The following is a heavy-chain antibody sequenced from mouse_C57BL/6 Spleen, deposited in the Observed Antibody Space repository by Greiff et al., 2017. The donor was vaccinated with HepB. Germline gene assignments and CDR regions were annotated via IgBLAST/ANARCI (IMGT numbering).Heavy chain of an antibody. CDR3: ARGGDYDALYYAMDY. CDR1: GFTFSDYG. D-gene: IGHD2-4*01. J-gene: IGHJ4*01. CDR2: ISSGSSTI. V-gene: IGHV5-17*01. Sequence: EVQVVESGGGLVKPGGSLKLSCAASGFTFSDYGMHWVRQAPEKGLEWVAYISSGSSTIYYADTVKGRFTISRDNAKNTLFLQMTSLRSEDTAMYYCARGGDYDALYYAMDYWGQGTSVTVSS.